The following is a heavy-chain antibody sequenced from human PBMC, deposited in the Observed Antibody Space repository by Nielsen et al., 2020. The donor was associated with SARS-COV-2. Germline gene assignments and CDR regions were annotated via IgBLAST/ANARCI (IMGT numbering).Heavy chain of an antibody. D-gene: IGHD3-22*01. Sequence: GGSLRLSCAASGFTFDDYGMSWVRQAPGKGLEWVSGINWNGGSTGYADSVKGRFTISRDNAKNSLYLQMNSLRAEDTALYYCAKLPGYYDSSGYPDYWGQGTLVTVSS. CDR3: AKLPGYYDSSGYPDY. V-gene: IGHV3-20*04. CDR1: GFTFDDYG. J-gene: IGHJ4*02. CDR2: INWNGGST.